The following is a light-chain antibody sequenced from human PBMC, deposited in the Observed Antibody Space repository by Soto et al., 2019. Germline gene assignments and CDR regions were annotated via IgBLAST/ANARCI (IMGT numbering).Light chain of an antibody. Sequence: ERVMTQSPATLSVSPGGRATLSCRASQSISSNLAWYQQKPGQAPRLLIYGASTRATGIPARFGGSGSGTEFTLTITSLQSEDFAVYYCQQYGSSGTFGQGTKVDIK. J-gene: IGKJ1*01. CDR1: QSISSN. CDR2: GAS. V-gene: IGKV3-15*01. CDR3: QQYGSSGT.